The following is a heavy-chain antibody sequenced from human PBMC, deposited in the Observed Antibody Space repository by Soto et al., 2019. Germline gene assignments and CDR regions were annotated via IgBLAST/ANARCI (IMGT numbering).Heavy chain of an antibody. V-gene: IGHV4-34*01. J-gene: IGHJ3*02. D-gene: IGHD3-3*01. CDR2: INHSGST. CDR1: GGSFSGYY. Sequence: SETLSLTCAVYGGSFSGYYWSWIRQPPGKGLEWIGEINHSGSTNYNPSLKSRVTISVDTSKNQFSLKLSSVTAADTAVYYCARGPKRRTIFGVVIIKAFEIWGQGTMVTV. CDR3: ARGPKRRTIFGVVIIKAFEI.